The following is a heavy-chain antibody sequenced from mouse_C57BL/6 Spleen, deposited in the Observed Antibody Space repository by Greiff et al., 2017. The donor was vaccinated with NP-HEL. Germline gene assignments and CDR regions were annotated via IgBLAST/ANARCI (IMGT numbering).Heavy chain of an antibody. J-gene: IGHJ2*01. CDR2: FYPGSGSI. D-gene: IGHD1-1*01. CDR1: GYTFTEYT. V-gene: IGHV1-62-2*01. Sequence: QVQLKESGAELVKPGASVKLSCKASGYTFTEYTIHWVKQRSGQGLEWIGWFYPGSGSIKYNEKFKDKATLTADKSSSTVYMELSRLTSEDSAVYFCARHEDNYYGSSYGFDYWGQGTTLTVSS. CDR3: ARHEDNYYGSSYGFDY.